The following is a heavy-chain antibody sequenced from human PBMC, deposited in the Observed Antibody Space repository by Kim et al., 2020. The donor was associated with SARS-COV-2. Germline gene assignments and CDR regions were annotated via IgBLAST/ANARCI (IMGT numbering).Heavy chain of an antibody. CDR1: GFIFSSYA. D-gene: IGHD2-2*01. V-gene: IGHV3-23*01. J-gene: IGHJ4*02. CDR3: AKQRSSTSSSGVNY. CDR2: ITGSDGST. Sequence: GGSLRLSCAASGFIFSSYAMSWVRQAPGKGLEWISAITGSDGSTYYADSVKVRFTISRDNSKNTLHLQMNSLRAEDTAVYYCAKQRSSTSSSGVNYWGQGTLVTVSS.